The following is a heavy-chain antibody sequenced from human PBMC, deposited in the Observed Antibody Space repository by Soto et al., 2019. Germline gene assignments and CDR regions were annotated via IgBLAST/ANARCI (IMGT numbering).Heavy chain of an antibody. J-gene: IGHJ4*02. Sequence: QVQLVQSGAEVKKPGSSVKVSCKASGGTFSSYAISWVRQAPGQGLEWMGGIIPIFGTANYAQKFQGRVTITADESTSTAYMELSSLRSEDTAVYYCAGAFGYCSGGSCYPPFDYWGQGTLVTVSS. V-gene: IGHV1-69*01. CDR2: IIPIFGTA. CDR3: AGAFGYCSGGSCYPPFDY. CDR1: GGTFSSYA. D-gene: IGHD2-15*01.